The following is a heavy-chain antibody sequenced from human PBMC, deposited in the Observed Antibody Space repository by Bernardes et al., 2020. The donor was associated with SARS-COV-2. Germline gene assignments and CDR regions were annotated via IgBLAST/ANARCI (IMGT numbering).Heavy chain of an antibody. CDR2: IAYDGSLK. Sequence: GGSLSLSCVASGFTFNNYAMHWVRQAPGKGLEWVTIIAYDGSLKYYADSVRGRFTISRDNSKNTLYLEMNSLKPEDTAVYYCVKVGYDSDNYYHLDNWGRGTLVTVSS. CDR1: GFTFNNYA. D-gene: IGHD3-22*01. V-gene: IGHV3-30*18. CDR3: VKVGYDSDNYYHLDN. J-gene: IGHJ4*02.